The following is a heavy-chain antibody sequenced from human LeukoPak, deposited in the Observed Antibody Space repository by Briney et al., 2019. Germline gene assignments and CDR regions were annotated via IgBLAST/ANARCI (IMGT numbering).Heavy chain of an antibody. Sequence: SQTLSLTCTVSGGSISSGGYSWSWIRQPPGKGLEWIGYIYYSGSTYYNPSLKSRVTISVDTSKNQFSLKLSSVTAADTAVYYCAALAQWELRFDYWGQGTLVTVSS. CDR2: IYYSGST. D-gene: IGHD1-26*01. V-gene: IGHV4-31*03. CDR3: AALAQWELRFDY. J-gene: IGHJ4*02. CDR1: GGSISSGGYS.